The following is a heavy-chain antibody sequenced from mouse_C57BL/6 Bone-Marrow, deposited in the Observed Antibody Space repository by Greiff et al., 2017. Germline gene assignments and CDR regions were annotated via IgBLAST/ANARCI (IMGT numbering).Heavy chain of an antibody. Sequence: EVQLQESGGDLVKPGGSLKLSCAASGFTFSSYGMSWVRQTPDKRLEWVATFSSGGSYTYYPDSVKGRFTFSRDNAKNTLYLQMSSLKSEDTAMYYCARHGSYGYWGEGTTLTVSS. CDR3: ARHGSYGY. D-gene: IGHD1-1*02. CDR2: FSSGGSYT. CDR1: GFTFSSYG. J-gene: IGHJ2*01. V-gene: IGHV5-6*01.